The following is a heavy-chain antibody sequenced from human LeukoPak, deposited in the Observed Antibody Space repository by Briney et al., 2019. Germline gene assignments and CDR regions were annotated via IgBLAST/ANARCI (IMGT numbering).Heavy chain of an antibody. CDR1: GFTVSSNY. Sequence: PGGSLRLSCAASGFTVSSNYMSWVRQAPGKGLEWVSVIYSGGTTDYADSVKGRFTISRDNSKNTLYLQMNSLRVEDTAVYYCSRGHYDDYDWGRGTLVTVSS. D-gene: IGHD4-17*01. CDR3: SRGHYDDYD. CDR2: IYSGGTT. J-gene: IGHJ4*02. V-gene: IGHV3-53*01.